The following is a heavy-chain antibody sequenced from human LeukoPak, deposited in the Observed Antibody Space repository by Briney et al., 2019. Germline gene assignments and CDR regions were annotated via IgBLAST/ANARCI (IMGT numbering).Heavy chain of an antibody. CDR3: ARSRPYSSSWYFFDY. V-gene: IGHV4-59*08. CDR2: IYYSGCT. J-gene: IGHJ4*02. CDR1: SGSISSYY. D-gene: IGHD6-13*01. Sequence: KTSETLSLTCTVSSGSISSYYWSWIRQPPGKGLEWIGYIYYSGCTNYNPSLKSRVTISVDTSKNPFSLKLSSVTAADTAVYYCARSRPYSSSWYFFDYWGQGTLVTVSS.